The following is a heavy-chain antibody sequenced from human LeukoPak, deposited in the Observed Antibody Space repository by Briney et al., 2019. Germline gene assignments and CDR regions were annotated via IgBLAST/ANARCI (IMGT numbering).Heavy chain of an antibody. CDR1: GFTFSDYY. D-gene: IGHD6-13*01. Sequence: GGSLRLSCAASGFTFSDYYMSWIRQAPGKGLEWVSYISSSGSTIYYADSVKGRFTISRDNAKNSLYLQMNSLRAEDTAVYYCARVPQLVRKYYFDYWGQGTLVTVSS. V-gene: IGHV3-11*04. CDR3: ARVPQLVRKYYFDY. J-gene: IGHJ4*02. CDR2: ISSSGSTI.